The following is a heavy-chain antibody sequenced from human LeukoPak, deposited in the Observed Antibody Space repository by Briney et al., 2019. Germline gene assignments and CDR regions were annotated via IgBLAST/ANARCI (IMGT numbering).Heavy chain of an antibody. CDR1: GFTFSSYG. Sequence: PGRSLRLSCAASGFTFSSYGMHWVRQAPGKGLEWVAVISYDGSNKYYADSVKGRFTISRDNSKNTLYLQMNSLRAEDTAVYYCAKGFGVNSPFDYWGQGTLVTVSS. CDR2: ISYDGSNK. J-gene: IGHJ4*02. V-gene: IGHV3-30*18. CDR3: AKGFGVNSPFDY. D-gene: IGHD3-10*01.